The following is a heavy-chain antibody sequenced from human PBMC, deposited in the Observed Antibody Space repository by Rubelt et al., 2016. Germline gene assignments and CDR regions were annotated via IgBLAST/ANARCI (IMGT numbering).Heavy chain of an antibody. CDR2: IYYSGST. CDR1: GGSISSSSYY. J-gene: IGHJ4*02. V-gene: IGHV4-39*07. Sequence: QLQLQESGPGLVKPSETLSLTCTVSGGSISSSSYYWGWIRQPPGKGLEWIGSIYYSGSTYYNPSLKSRVTISVDTSKNQFSLKLGSVTGADTAVYYCARVPKGELLISWGQGTLVTVSS. CDR3: ARVPKGELLIS. D-gene: IGHD1-26*01.